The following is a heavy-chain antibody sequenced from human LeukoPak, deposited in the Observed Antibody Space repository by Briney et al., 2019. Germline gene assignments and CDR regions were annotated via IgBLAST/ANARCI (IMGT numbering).Heavy chain of an antibody. D-gene: IGHD2-2*01. CDR1: GGTFSSYA. V-gene: IGHV1-69*06. J-gene: IGHJ6*04. CDR2: IIPIFGTA. Sequence: SVKDSCKASGGTFSSYAISWVRQAPGQGLEWMGGIIPIFGTANYAQKFQGRVTIAADKSTSTAYMELSSLRSEDTAVYYCASDIIVVVPAANPYYYYGMDVWGKGTTVTVSS. CDR3: ASDIIVVVPAANPYYYYGMDV.